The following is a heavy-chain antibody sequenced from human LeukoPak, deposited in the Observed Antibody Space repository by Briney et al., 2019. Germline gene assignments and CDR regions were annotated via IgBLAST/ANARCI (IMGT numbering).Heavy chain of an antibody. CDR2: IYSGGST. Sequence: PGGSLRLSCAASGFTVSSNYMSWVRQAPGKGLEWVSVIYSGGSTYYADSVKGRFTISRDSSKNTLYLQMNSLRAEDTAVYYCARVRMDLYMDVWGKGTTVTVSS. CDR3: ARVRMDLYMDV. CDR1: GFTVSSNY. D-gene: IGHD2-15*01. V-gene: IGHV3-53*01. J-gene: IGHJ6*03.